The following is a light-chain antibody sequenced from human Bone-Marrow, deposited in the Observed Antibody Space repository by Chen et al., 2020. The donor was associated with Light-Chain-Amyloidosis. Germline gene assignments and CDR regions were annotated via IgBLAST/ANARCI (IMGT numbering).Light chain of an antibody. CDR1: SSDMGSYDY. V-gene: IGLV2-14*03. CDR2: DVS. CDR3: SFYIGSGTYV. Sequence: QSALTQPASVSGSPGQAITISCTGTSSDMGSYDYDPWYQRHPGEAPKLMLNDVSYRPSGLSDRFAGFKSANTASLTLSGLQGEDEADYFCSFYIGSGTYVFGSGTKVTVL. J-gene: IGLJ1*01.